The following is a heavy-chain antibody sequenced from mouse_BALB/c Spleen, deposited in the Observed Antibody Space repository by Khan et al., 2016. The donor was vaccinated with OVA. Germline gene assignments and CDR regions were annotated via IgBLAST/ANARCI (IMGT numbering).Heavy chain of an antibody. D-gene: IGHD2-2*01. CDR1: GFSLTGYG. J-gene: IGHJ4*01. V-gene: IGHV2-6-7*01. CDR2: IWGDGST. Sequence: QVQLKESGPGLVAPSQSLSITCTVSGFSLTGYGVNWVRQPPGKGLEWLGMIWGDGSTDYNSALKSRLSISKDNSKSQVFLKMNRLQTDDTASYYCARDGGWLRRADYAMDYWGQGPSVTVSS. CDR3: ARDGGWLRRADYAMDY.